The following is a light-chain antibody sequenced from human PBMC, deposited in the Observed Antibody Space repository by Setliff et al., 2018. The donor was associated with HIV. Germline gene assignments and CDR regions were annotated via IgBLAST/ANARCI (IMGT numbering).Light chain of an antibody. CDR2: QNT. J-gene: IGLJ1*01. V-gene: IGLV3-1*01. Sequence: ELPQPPSVSVSPGQTASIACSGDNLWNRYTSWYQQRPGQSPVLVIYQNTRRPSGIPGRFSGSKSGNTATLTISGTQAIDEADYYCQAYDISTSWVFGTGTKVTVL. CDR3: QAYDISTSWV. CDR1: NLWNRY.